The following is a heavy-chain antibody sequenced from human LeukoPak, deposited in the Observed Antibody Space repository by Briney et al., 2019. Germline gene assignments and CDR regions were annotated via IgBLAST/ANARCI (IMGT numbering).Heavy chain of an antibody. CDR1: GFIFSTYW. J-gene: IGHJ6*03. V-gene: IGHV3-7*01. D-gene: IGHD2-2*02. CDR2: IKQDGSEQ. CDR3: ANTYPHYYYYYMDV. Sequence: GGSLRLSCAASGFIFSTYWMSWVRQAPGKGLEWVANIKQDGSEQYYVDSVKGRFTISRDNAKSSLWLQMNSLRAEDTAVYYCANTYPHYYYYYMDVWGKGTTVTVSS.